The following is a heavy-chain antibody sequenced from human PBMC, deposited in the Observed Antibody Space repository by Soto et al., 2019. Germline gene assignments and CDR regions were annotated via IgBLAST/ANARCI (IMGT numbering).Heavy chain of an antibody. CDR3: TTLGPS. V-gene: IGHV3-15*07. J-gene: IGHJ5*02. Sequence: GGFLRLSCAASGFSFSSAWMNWARQAPGKGLEWVGHIKSRTDGETTDYAASVKGRFTISRDDSENMLFLHMYSLELEDTDMYYCTTLGPSWGQGTQVTVSS. CDR2: IKSRTDGETT. CDR1: GFSFSSAW.